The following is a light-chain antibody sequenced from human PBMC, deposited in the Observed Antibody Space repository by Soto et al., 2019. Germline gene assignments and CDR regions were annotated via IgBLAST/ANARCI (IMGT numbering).Light chain of an antibody. J-gene: IGLJ1*01. Sequence: QSVLTQPRSVSAAPGQTVTISCSGSSSNIGNNYVSWYQQLPGTAPKLLIYENNKRPSGIPDRFSGSKSGTSATLGITGLQTGDEADYYCGTWDSSLRGVFGTGTKVTVL. CDR1: SSNIGNNY. CDR3: GTWDSSLRGV. V-gene: IGLV1-51*02. CDR2: ENN.